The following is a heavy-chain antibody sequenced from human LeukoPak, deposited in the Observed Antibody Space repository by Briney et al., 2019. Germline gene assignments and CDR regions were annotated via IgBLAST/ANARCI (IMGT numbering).Heavy chain of an antibody. D-gene: IGHD3-10*01. CDR3: ATFIIGPTIDY. J-gene: IGHJ4*02. CDR1: GFTFSSYD. CDR2: IGTAGDT. V-gene: IGHV3-13*01. Sequence: GGSLRLSCAASGFTFSSYDMHWVRQATGKGLEWVSAIGTAGDTYYPGSVKGRFTISRENAKNSLYLQMSSLRAGDTAVYYCATFIIGPTIDYWGQGTLVTVSS.